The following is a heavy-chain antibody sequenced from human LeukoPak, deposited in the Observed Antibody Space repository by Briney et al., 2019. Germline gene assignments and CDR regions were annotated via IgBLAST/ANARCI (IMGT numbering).Heavy chain of an antibody. CDR3: ARGRSLTLDY. J-gene: IGHJ4*02. CDR2: IYYSGST. D-gene: IGHD2-15*01. V-gene: IGHV4-31*03. CDR1: GDSISRSSYY. Sequence: SETLSLTCTVSGDSISRSSYYCSWIRQHPGKGLEWIGYIYYSGSTYYNPSLKSRVTISVDTYKNQFSLKLSSVTAADTAVYYCARGRSLTLDYWGQGTLVTVSS.